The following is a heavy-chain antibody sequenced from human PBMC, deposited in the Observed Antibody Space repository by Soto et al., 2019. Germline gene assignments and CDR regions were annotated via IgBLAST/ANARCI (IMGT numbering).Heavy chain of an antibody. D-gene: IGHD7-27*01. CDR2: IYYSGST. CDR3: ARRWGYSFDY. CDR1: GGSISSYY. J-gene: IGHJ4*02. V-gene: IGHV4-39*01. Sequence: QLQLQESGPGLVKPSETLSLTCTVSGGSISSYYWGWIRRPPGKGLEWIGSIYYSGSTYYNPSLKSRYTISVDTSKNQFSLKLSSVTAADTAVYYCARRWGYSFDYWGQGTLGTVSS.